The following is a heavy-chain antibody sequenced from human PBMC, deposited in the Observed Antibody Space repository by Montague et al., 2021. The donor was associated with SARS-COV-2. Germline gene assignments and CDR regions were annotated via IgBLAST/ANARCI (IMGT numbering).Heavy chain of an antibody. D-gene: IGHD2-21*02. CDR2: IYHSGNT. CDR1: GGFISSSY. Sequence: SETLSLTCTVPGGFISSSYWSWIRQPPGKGLEWIGYIYHSGNTNYNPSLKSRVTISIETSMNQFSLSLSSMTAADTAVYFCARDLLPPRTAIKTNFFGLDVWGQGTTVIVSS. J-gene: IGHJ6*02. V-gene: IGHV4-59*01. CDR3: ARDLLPPRTAIKTNFFGLDV.